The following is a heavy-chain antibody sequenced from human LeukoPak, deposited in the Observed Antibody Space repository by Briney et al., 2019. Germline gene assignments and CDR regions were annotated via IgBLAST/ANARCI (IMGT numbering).Heavy chain of an antibody. CDR1: GFTFSSYA. CDR2: ISYDGSNK. D-gene: IGHD3-10*01. Sequence: GRSLRLSCAASGFTFSSYAMHWVRQAPGKGLEWVAVISYDGSNKYYADSAKGRFTISRDNSKNTLYLQMNSLRAEDTAVYYCARDVLTYGSYFDYWGQGTLVTVSS. CDR3: ARDVLTYGSYFDY. V-gene: IGHV3-30-3*01. J-gene: IGHJ4*02.